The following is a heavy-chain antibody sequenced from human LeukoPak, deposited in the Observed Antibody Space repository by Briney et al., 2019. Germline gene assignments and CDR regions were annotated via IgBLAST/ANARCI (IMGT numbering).Heavy chain of an antibody. Sequence: GGSLRLSCAASGFTFSRYAMSWGRQAPGKGLEWVSAISGSGGSTYYADSPKGRFTISRDNTKNTLYMHKNTVRAEDTAVYYCARNIFYRRNWFDPWGQGTLVTVSS. CDR3: ARNIFYRRNWFDP. J-gene: IGHJ5*02. V-gene: IGHV3-23*01. CDR2: ISGSGGST. CDR1: GFTFSRYA. D-gene: IGHD2/OR15-2a*01.